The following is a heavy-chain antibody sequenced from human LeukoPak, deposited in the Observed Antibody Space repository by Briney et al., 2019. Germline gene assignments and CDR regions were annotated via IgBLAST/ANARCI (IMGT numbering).Heavy chain of an antibody. CDR2: IKQDGSEE. D-gene: IGHD3-10*01. V-gene: IGHV3-7*01. Sequence: GGSLRLSCAASGFTFSSYWMSWVRQAPGKGLEWVANIKQDGSEEYYVDSVKGRFTISRDNAKNSLYLQMNSLRAEDTAVYYCARHKITMVRGVMDYWGQGTLVTVSS. J-gene: IGHJ4*02. CDR1: GFTFSSYW. CDR3: ARHKITMVRGVMDY.